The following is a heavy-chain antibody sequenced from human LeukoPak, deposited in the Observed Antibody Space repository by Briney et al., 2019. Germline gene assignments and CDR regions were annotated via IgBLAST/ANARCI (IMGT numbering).Heavy chain of an antibody. J-gene: IGHJ4*02. V-gene: IGHV3-30*02. CDR2: IRYDGSNK. CDR1: GFTFSSYG. Sequence: GGSLRLSCAASGFTFSSYGMHWVRQAPGKGLEWVAFIRYDGSNKYYADSVKGRFTISRDNSKNTLYLQMNSLRAEDTAVYYCARGRGLGELAVASFDSWGQGILVTVSS. D-gene: IGHD6-19*01. CDR3: ARGRGLGELAVASFDS.